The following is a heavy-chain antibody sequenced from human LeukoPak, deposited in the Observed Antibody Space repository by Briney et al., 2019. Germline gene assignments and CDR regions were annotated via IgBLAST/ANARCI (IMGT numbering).Heavy chain of an antibody. CDR3: ARDKGHGDYVYYYYGMDV. CDR2: IYHSGST. D-gene: IGHD4-17*01. Sequence: SETLSLTCAVSGGSISSSNWWSWVRQPPGKGLEWIGEIYHSGSTNYNPSLKSRVTISVDKSKNQFSLKLSSVTAADTAVYYCARDKGHGDYVYYYYGMDVWGQGTTVTVSS. V-gene: IGHV4-4*02. J-gene: IGHJ6*02. CDR1: GGSISSSNW.